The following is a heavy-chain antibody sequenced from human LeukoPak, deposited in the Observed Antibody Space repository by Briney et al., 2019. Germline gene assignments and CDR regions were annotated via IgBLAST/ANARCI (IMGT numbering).Heavy chain of an antibody. CDR1: GDSVSTSSVA. V-gene: IGHV6-1*01. J-gene: IGHJ3*01. CDR3: ARYNWNGGRAFDV. D-gene: IGHD1-1*01. Sequence: SQTLSLTCAISGDSVSTSSVAWNCIRQSPSRSLEWLGRTYYRSKWNNDYAVSAKSRIIINPDTSKNQFSLQLNSVTPEDTAVYYCARYNWNGGRAFDVWDQGTMVTVSS. CDR2: TYYRSKWNN.